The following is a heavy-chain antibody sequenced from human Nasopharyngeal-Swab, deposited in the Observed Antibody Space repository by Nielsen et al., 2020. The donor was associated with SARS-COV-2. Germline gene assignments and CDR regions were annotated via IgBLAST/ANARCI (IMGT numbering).Heavy chain of an antibody. Sequence: SVKVSCKTSGDTFTNSAISWVRQAPGQGLEWMGGIVPALGLPNYAQKFRGRVTISADRSTTTYYLELSSLRFEDTAIYYCAREGEYGAYDAPDYWGQGTLVTVSS. CDR3: AREGEYGAYDAPDY. CDR2: IVPALGLP. D-gene: IGHD5-12*01. J-gene: IGHJ4*02. V-gene: IGHV1-69*10. CDR1: GDTFTNSA.